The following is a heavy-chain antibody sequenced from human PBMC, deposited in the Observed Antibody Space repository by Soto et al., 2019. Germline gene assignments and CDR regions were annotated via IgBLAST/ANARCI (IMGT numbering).Heavy chain of an antibody. J-gene: IGHJ4*02. D-gene: IGHD3-22*01. Sequence: ASVEVSCKASGYTFTSYYMHWVLQAPGQGLEWMGIINPSGGSTSYAQKFQGRVTMTRDTSTSTVYMELSSLRSEDTAVYYCARATFYYDSSGPGPFDYWGQGTLVTVSS. V-gene: IGHV1-46*01. CDR1: GYTFTSYY. CDR3: ARATFYYDSSGPGPFDY. CDR2: INPSGGST.